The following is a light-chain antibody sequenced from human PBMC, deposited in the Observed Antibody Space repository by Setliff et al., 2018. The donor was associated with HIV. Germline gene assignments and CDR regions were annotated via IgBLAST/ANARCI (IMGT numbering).Light chain of an antibody. J-gene: IGLJ1*01. Sequence: QSVLTQPASVSGSPGQSITISCTGSNSDVGGYNYVSWYQQHPGKAPKVMIYDVRKRPSGVSNRFSGSKSGNTASLTISGLQAEDEAAYYCSSYVNINTLVFGTGTKVTVL. CDR2: DVR. CDR1: NSDVGGYNY. CDR3: SSYVNINTLV. V-gene: IGLV2-14*01.